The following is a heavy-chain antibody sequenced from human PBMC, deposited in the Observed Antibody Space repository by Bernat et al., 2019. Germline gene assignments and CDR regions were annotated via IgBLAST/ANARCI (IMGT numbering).Heavy chain of an antibody. Sequence: EVQLVESGGGLVQPGGSLRLSCAASGFTVSSNYMSWVRQAPGKGLEWVSVIYSGGSTYYADSVKGRFTISRDNSKNTLYLQMNSLRAEEKAVYYWARDGVGAPNPHYYYYSGMDVWGQGTTVTVSS. CDR2: IYSGGST. CDR1: GFTVSSNY. V-gene: IGHV3-66*01. CDR3: ARDGVGAPNPHYYYYSGMDV. D-gene: IGHD1-26*01. J-gene: IGHJ6*02.